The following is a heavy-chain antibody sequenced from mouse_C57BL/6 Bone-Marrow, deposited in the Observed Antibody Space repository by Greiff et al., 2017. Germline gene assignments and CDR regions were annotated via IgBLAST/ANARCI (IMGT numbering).Heavy chain of an antibody. J-gene: IGHJ2*01. CDR2: ISDGGSYT. D-gene: IGHD1-1*01. Sequence: VQLVESGGGLVKPGGSLKLSCAASGFTFSSYAMSWVRQTPEKRLEWVATISDGGSYTYYPANVKGRFTISRDNAKNNLYLQMSHLKAEDTAMYYCAREGLSTTPFDYWGQGTTLTVSS. CDR1: GFTFSSYA. CDR3: AREGLSTTPFDY. V-gene: IGHV5-4*01.